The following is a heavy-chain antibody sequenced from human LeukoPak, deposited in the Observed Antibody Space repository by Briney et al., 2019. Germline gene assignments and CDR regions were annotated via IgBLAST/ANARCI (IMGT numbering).Heavy chain of an antibody. CDR1: GFTFSSYA. V-gene: IGHV3-23*01. Sequence: GGSLRLSCAASGFTFSSYAMTWVRQAPGKGLEWVSAISGSGGDTYYADSVKGRVTISRDNSKNTLYLQMNSLRVEDTAVYYCARVLSIAAAGTGYWGQGTLVTVSS. D-gene: IGHD6-13*01. CDR2: ISGSGGDT. J-gene: IGHJ4*02. CDR3: ARVLSIAAAGTGY.